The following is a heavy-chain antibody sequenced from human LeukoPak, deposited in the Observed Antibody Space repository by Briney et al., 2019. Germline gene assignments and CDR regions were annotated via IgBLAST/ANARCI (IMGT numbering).Heavy chain of an antibody. CDR1: GFTFSSYG. J-gene: IGHJ4*02. CDR2: ISYGGSNK. V-gene: IGHV3-30*03. D-gene: IGHD6-13*01. CDR3: ARVSTAASLAIDS. Sequence: PGRSLRLSCAASGFTFSSYGMHWVRQAPGKGLEWVAVISYGGSNKFSADSVKGRFTISRDNSKNTLYLQMNSLRAEDTAVYYCARVSTAASLAIDSWGQGTLVTVST.